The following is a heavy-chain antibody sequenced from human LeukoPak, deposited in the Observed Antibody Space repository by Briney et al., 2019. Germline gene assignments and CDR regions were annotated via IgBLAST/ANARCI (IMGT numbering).Heavy chain of an antibody. CDR1: GGTFSSYA. Sequence: SVKVSCKASGGTFSSYAISWVRQAPGQGLEWMGRIISILGIANYAQKFQGRVTITADKSTSTAYMELSSLRSEDTAVYYCARHRGITMIVANWGQGTLVTVSS. CDR2: IISILGIA. J-gene: IGHJ4*02. V-gene: IGHV1-69*04. D-gene: IGHD3-22*01. CDR3: ARHRGITMIVAN.